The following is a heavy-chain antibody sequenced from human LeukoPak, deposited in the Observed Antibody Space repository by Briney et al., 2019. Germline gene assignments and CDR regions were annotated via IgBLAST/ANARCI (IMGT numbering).Heavy chain of an antibody. CDR1: GDSISMYY. V-gene: IGHV4-59*01. J-gene: IGHJ6*03. D-gene: IGHD6-13*01. CDR3: ARGRVSSSSWQSVYYYYLYMDV. CDR2: IDHTGST. Sequence: SQTLSLTCSVSGDSISMYYWNWIRQSPGKGLEWIGYIDHTGSTNYNPSLNSRVTISRDTSTNHFSLKLSSVTAADTAVYFCARGRVSSSSWQSVYYYYLYMDVWGKGSTVTVSS.